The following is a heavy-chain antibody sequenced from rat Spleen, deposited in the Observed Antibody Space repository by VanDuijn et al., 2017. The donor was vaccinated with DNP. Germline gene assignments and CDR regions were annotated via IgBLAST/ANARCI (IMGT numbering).Heavy chain of an antibody. CDR2: ISYDGGST. V-gene: IGHV5-20*01. Sequence: EVQLVESGGGLVQPERSLKLSCAASGFTFSDYYMAWVRQAPTKGLEWVTSISYDGGSTYYRDSVKGRFTISRDNAQNTLYLQMNSLRFEDTATYYCTGGPIYYYTTYIPDDWCQGVMVTVSS. J-gene: IGHJ2*01. D-gene: IGHD1-2*01. CDR1: GFTFSDYY. CDR3: TGGPIYYYTTYIPDD.